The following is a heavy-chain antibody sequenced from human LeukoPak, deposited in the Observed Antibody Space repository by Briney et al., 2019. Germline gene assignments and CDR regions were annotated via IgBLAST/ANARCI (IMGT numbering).Heavy chain of an antibody. CDR1: GFTFSSYG. CDR3: ARENRKNRCLDY. CDR2: IWYDGSDK. V-gene: IGHV3-33*01. J-gene: IGHJ4*02. D-gene: IGHD1-14*01. Sequence: SGGSLRLSCAASGFTFSSYGMHWVRQAPGKGLEWVAVIWYDGSDKYYADSVKGRFTISRDNSKNTLYLQMNSLRAEDTAVYYCARENRKNRCLDYWGQGTLVTVSS.